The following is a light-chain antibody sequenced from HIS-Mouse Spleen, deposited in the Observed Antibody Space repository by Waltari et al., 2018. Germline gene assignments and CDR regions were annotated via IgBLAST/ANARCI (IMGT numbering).Light chain of an antibody. J-gene: IGLJ3*02. V-gene: IGLV2-23*01. CDR1: TREVGSYNL. CDR2: EGS. CDR3: CSYAGSSTPLRV. Sequence: QSALTQPASVSGSPGQSITISCTGTTREVGSYNLVSWYQQHPGKAPKLMIYEGSTRPSGVSNRFSGSKSGNTASLTISGLQAEDEADYYCCSYAGSSTPLRVFGGGTKLTVL.